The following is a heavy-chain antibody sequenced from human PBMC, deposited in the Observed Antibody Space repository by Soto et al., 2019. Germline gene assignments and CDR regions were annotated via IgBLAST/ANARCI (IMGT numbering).Heavy chain of an antibody. Sequence: QVQLVQSGAEVKKPGFSVKVSCKASGGTFSRYSITWVRQAPGHGLEWIGRIIPIFGIPTYAQKFQGRVTITADESTSTAYMELSSLRSDDTAVYYCAREDRDRETGLVPAAIDGMDVW. D-gene: IGHD2-2*01. CDR2: IIPIFGIP. V-gene: IGHV1-69*08. CDR1: GGTFSRYS. CDR3: AREDRDRETGLVPAAIDGMDV. J-gene: IGHJ6*01.